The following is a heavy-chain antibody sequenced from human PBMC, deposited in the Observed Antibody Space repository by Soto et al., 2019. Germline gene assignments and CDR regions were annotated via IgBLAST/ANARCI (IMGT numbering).Heavy chain of an antibody. CDR2: MYSSGTI. D-gene: IGHD1-7*01. CDR3: AAGTLPGTRFYGMDV. CDR1: DGSITSESYY. Sequence: PTETLSLTCTVSDGSITSESYYWGWLRQPPGKGPEWIGSMYSSGTIYYNWSLKSRVTISVDMSKNQFSLSLRFVTAADTAVYYCAAGTLPGTRFYGMDVWGLGTTVTVSS. V-gene: IGHV4-39*01. J-gene: IGHJ6*02.